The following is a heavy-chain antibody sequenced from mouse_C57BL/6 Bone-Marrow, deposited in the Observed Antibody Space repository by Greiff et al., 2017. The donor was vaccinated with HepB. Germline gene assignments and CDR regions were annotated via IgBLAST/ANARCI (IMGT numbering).Heavy chain of an antibody. D-gene: IGHD1-1*01. CDR2: ISDGGSYT. V-gene: IGHV5-4*01. J-gene: IGHJ4*01. CDR3: ARQEHITTVVAFYAMDY. CDR1: GFTFSSYA. Sequence: EVQVVESGGGLVKPGGSLKLSCAASGFTFSSYAMSWVRQTPEKRLEWVATISDGGSYTYYPDNVKGRFTISRDNAKNNLYLQMSHLKSEDTAMYYCARQEHITTVVAFYAMDYWGQGTSVTVSS.